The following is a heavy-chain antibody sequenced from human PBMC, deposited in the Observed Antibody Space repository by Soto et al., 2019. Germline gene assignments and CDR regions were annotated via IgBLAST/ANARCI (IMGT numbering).Heavy chain of an antibody. V-gene: IGHV1-2*02. Sequence: GASVKVSCKASGYTFTGYYMHWVRQAPGQGLEWMGWINPNSGGTNYAQKFQGRVTMTRDTSTSTVYMELSSLRSEDTAVYYCARVEVPFLEWSHWGQGTLVTVSS. CDR2: INPNSGGT. J-gene: IGHJ4*02. CDR3: ARVEVPFLEWSH. CDR1: GYTFTGYY. D-gene: IGHD3-3*02.